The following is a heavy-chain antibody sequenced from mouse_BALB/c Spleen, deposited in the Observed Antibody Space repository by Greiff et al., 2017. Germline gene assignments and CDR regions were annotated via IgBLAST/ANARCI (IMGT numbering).Heavy chain of an antibody. D-gene: IGHD1-1*01. Sequence: EVHLVESGGGLVQPGGSLKLSCAASGFTFSSYTMSWVRQTPEKRLEWVAYISNGGGSTYYPDTVKGRFTISRDNAKNTLYLQMSSLKSEDTAMYYCARQGGSSPFDYWGQGTTLTVSS. CDR1: GFTFSSYT. CDR2: ISNGGGST. V-gene: IGHV5-12-2*01. CDR3: ARQGGSSPFDY. J-gene: IGHJ2*01.